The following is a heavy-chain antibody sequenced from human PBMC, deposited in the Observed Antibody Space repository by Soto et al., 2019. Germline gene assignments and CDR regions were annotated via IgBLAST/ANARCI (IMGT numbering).Heavy chain of an antibody. CDR1: GFTFSSYW. CDR3: AKVLRFLEWLSNYYYGMDV. CDR2: IKQDGSEK. Sequence: PGGSLRLSCAASGFTFSSYWMSWVRQAPGKGLEWVANIKQDGSEKYYVDSVKGRFTISRDNAKNSLYLQMNSLRAEDTAVYYCAKVLRFLEWLSNYYYGMDVWGQGTTVTVSS. V-gene: IGHV3-7*02. J-gene: IGHJ6*02. D-gene: IGHD3-3*01.